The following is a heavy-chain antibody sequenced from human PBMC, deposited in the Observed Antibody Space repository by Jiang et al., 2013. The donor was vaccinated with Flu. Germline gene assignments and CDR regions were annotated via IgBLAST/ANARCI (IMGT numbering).Heavy chain of an antibody. J-gene: IGHJ4*02. Sequence: SGFTFSDYYMSWIRQAPGKGLEWVSYISSSGSTIYYADSVKGRFTISRDNAKNSLYLQMNSLRAEDTAVYYCARVDYYDFWSGYYLSFDYWGQGTLVTVSS. CDR2: ISSSGSTI. V-gene: IGHV3-11*04. CDR3: ARVDYYDFWSGYYLSFDY. D-gene: IGHD3-3*01. CDR1: GFTFSDYY.